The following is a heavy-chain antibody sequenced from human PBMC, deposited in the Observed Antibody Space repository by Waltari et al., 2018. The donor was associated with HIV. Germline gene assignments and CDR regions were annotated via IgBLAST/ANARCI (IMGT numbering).Heavy chain of an antibody. CDR1: GDSISSSSYY. D-gene: IGHD2-21*02. V-gene: IGHV4-39*01. Sequence: QLQLQESGPGLVKPSETLSLTCTVSGDSISSSSYYWGWIRQPPGKGLEWIGSISYSGSTYYNPSLKSRVTISVDTSKNQFSLKLSSVTAADTAVYYCARRAVVVTAKDPFDPWGQGTLVTVSS. CDR3: ARRAVVVTAKDPFDP. J-gene: IGHJ5*02. CDR2: ISYSGST.